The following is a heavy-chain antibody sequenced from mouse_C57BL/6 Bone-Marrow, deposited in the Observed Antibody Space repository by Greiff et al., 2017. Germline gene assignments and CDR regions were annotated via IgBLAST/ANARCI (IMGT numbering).Heavy chain of an antibody. CDR3: ARKLGRAWFAY. V-gene: IGHV1-81*01. CDR2: IYPRSGNT. D-gene: IGHD4-1*01. CDR1: GYTFTSYG. Sequence: VQLQQSGAELARPGASVKLSCKASGYTFTSYGISWVKQRTGQGLEWIGEIYPRSGNTYYNEKLKGKATLTADKSSSTAYMELRSLTSEDSAVYFCARKLGRAWFAYWGQGTLVTGSA. J-gene: IGHJ3*01.